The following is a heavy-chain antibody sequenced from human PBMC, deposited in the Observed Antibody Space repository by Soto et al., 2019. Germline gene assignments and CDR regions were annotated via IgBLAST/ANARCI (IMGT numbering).Heavy chain of an antibody. Sequence: XXTLSLPCTVSGGSISSYYWRWIPQPPGKGLEWIGYIYYSGSTNYNPSLKSRVTISVDTSKNQFSLKLSSVTAADTAVYYCARGGAYDFWSGFRFDPWGQGTLVTVSS. D-gene: IGHD3-3*01. CDR2: IYYSGST. J-gene: IGHJ5*02. V-gene: IGHV4-59*01. CDR3: ARGGAYDFWSGFRFDP. CDR1: GGSISSYY.